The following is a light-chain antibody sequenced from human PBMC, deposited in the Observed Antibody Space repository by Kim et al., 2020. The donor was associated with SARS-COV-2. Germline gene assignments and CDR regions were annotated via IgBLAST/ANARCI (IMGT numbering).Light chain of an antibody. CDR3: QQYNSYSPEIT. Sequence: VGDRVTITCRASQSISSWLAWYQQKPGKAPKLLIYDASSLESGVPSRFSGSGSGTEFTLTISSLQPDDFATYYCQQYNSYSPEITFGQGTRLEIK. J-gene: IGKJ5*01. CDR2: DAS. V-gene: IGKV1-5*01. CDR1: QSISSW.